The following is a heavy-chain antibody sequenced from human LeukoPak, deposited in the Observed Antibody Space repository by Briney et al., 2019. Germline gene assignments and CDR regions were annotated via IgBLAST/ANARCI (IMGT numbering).Heavy chain of an antibody. CDR1: GGSISSGDYY. Sequence: PSETLSLTCTVSGGSISSGDYYWSWIRQPPGKGLEWIGSIYYSGGTYYNPSLKSRVTISVDTSKNQFSLKLCSVTAADTAVYYCARGVDRSGPFDYWGQGTLVTVSS. CDR3: ARGVDRSGPFDY. V-gene: IGHV4-39*07. CDR2: IYYSGGT. J-gene: IGHJ4*02. D-gene: IGHD5-12*01.